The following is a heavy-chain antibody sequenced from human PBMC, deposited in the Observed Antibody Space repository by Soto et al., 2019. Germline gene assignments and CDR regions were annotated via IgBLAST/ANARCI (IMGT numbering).Heavy chain of an antibody. V-gene: IGHV1-69*13. CDR3: AREGFCGGDCYYDY. CDR2: IIPIFGTA. Sequence: SVKVSCKASGGTFSSYAISWVRQAPGQGLEWMGGIIPIFGTANYAQKFQGRVSITADESTSTAYMELSSLRSEDTAVYYCAREGFCGGDCYYDYWGQGTLVTV. D-gene: IGHD2-21*02. CDR1: GGTFSSYA. J-gene: IGHJ4*02.